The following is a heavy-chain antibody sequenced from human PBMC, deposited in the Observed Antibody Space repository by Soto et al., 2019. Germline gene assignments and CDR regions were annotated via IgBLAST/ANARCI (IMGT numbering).Heavy chain of an antibody. J-gene: IGHJ4*02. V-gene: IGHV3-33*01. CDR1: GFTFSSYG. D-gene: IGHD2-2*01. CDR2: IWYDGSNK. CDR3: ARDPGFQVPAAMGLDY. Sequence: PGGSLRLSCAASGFTFSSYGMHWVRQAPGKGLEWVAVIWYDGSNKYYADSVKGRFTISRDNSKNTLYLQINSLRAEDTAVYYCARDPGFQVPAAMGLDYWGQGTLVTVSS.